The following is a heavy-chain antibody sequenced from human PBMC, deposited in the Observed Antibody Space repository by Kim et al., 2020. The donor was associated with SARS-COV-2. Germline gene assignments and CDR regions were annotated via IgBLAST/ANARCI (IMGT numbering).Heavy chain of an antibody. CDR1: GGSIYSSSFY. CDR2: IYYSGST. V-gene: IGHV4-39*01. J-gene: IGHJ5*02. CDR3: ARHQIFYNSGSYDSWFDP. D-gene: IGHD3-10*01. Sequence: SETLSLTCTVSGGSIYSSSFYWGWIRQPPGNGLECIGSIYYSGSTYYTPSLKSRVTISVDTSKNQFSLKLRSVTAADTAVYYCARHQIFYNSGSYDSWFDPWGQGTLVTVSS.